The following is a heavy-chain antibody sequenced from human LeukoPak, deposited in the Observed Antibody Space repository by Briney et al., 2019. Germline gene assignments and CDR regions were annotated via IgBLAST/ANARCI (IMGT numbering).Heavy chain of an antibody. D-gene: IGHD3-22*01. Sequence: PWETLSLTCTVSGGAISSYYWSWIRQPPGKGLEWIGYIYYSGGTKYNPSLMSRVTISVDRAQSQFSLSLTSVTAADTAVYYCARDGLFDSSGYYMDSWGQGTLVIVSS. V-gene: IGHV4-59*01. CDR1: GGAISSYY. CDR2: IYYSGGT. J-gene: IGHJ4*02. CDR3: ARDGLFDSSGYYMDS.